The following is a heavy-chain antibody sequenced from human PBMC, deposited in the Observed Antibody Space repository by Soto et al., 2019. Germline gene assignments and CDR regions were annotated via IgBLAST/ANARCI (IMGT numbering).Heavy chain of an antibody. D-gene: IGHD2-2*01. Sequence: SETLSLTCAVCGGSISSGGYSWSWIRQPPGKGLEWIGYIYHGGSTYYNPSLKSRVTISVDRSKNQFSLKLSSVTAADTAVYYCARVPDRWGQGTLVTVSS. CDR3: ARVPDR. J-gene: IGHJ5*02. CDR2: IYHGGST. V-gene: IGHV4-30-2*01. CDR1: GGSISSGGYS.